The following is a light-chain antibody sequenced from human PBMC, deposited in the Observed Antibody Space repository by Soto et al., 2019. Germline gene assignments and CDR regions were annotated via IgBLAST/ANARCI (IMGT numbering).Light chain of an antibody. CDR3: QQYKSYSSGT. CDR2: KAS. Sequence: DIQMTQSPSTLSASVGDRVTITCRASQSIDSWLAWYQQKPGKAPNLLIYKASSLESGVPSRFSGSGSGTDFTLTISSLQPDDFATYYCQQYKSYSSGTFGQGTKVDIK. V-gene: IGKV1-5*03. J-gene: IGKJ1*01. CDR1: QSIDSW.